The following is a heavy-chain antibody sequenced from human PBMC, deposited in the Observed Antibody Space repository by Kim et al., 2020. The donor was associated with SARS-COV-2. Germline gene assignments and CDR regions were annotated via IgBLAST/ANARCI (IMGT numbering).Heavy chain of an antibody. J-gene: IGHJ3*02. Sequence: GVSTYYAGSVKGRFTITRDNSKNTLNLQMNSLGAEDTAVYYCAKDQGVIIWGQGTMVTVSS. CDR2: GVST. CDR3: AKDQGVII. V-gene: IGHV3-23*01. D-gene: IGHD2-21*01.